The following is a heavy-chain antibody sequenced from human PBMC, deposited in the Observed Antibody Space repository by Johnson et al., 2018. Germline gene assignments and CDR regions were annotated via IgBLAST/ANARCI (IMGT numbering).Heavy chain of an antibody. Sequence: EVQLLESGGGLVQPGGSLRLSCAASGFTFSISAMSWVRQSPGEGLELVSGISGRGDSTYFAESVKGRFTISRDNPKNTLYLQRNSRRAEDTAVYYCAKGGHWLVHYYYMDVWGKGTTVTVSS. J-gene: IGHJ6*03. CDR1: GFTFSISA. V-gene: IGHV3-23*01. D-gene: IGHD6-19*01. CDR3: AKGGHWLVHYYYMDV. CDR2: ISGRGDST.